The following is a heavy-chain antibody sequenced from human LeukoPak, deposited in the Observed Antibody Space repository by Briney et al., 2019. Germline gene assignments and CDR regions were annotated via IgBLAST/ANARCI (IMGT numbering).Heavy chain of an antibody. V-gene: IGHV4-59*01. CDR1: GGSISSYY. CDR2: IYYSGST. CDR3: ARALTCYYDSSGYYYGRYFDY. D-gene: IGHD3-22*01. Sequence: PSETLSLTCTVSGGSISSYYWSWIRQPPGKGLEWIGYIYYSGSTNYNPSLKSRVTISVDTSKNQFSLKLSSVTAADTAVYYCARALTCYYDSSGYYYGRYFDYWGQGTLVTVSS. J-gene: IGHJ4*02.